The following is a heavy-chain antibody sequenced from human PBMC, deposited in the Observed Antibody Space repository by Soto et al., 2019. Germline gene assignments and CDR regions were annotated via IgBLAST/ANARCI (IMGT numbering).Heavy chain of an antibody. Sequence: GGSLRLSCAASGFTFSSYAMSWVRQAPGKGLEWVAVISDSGSSTYYADSVKGRFTISRDNSKNTLYLQMNSLRAEDTAVYYCARDSDKKLDYWGQGTLVTVSS. CDR1: GFTFSSYA. J-gene: IGHJ4*02. V-gene: IGHV3-23*01. D-gene: IGHD3-9*01. CDR2: ISDSGSST. CDR3: ARDSDKKLDY.